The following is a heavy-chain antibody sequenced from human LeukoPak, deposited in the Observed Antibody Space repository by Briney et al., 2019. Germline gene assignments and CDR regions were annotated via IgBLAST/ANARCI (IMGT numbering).Heavy chain of an antibody. CDR1: GYTFTSYG. V-gene: IGHV1-18*01. D-gene: IGHD2-2*02. CDR2: ISAYNGNT. CDR3: ARAGYCSSTSCYNVGDYYYYYGMDV. J-gene: IGHJ6*02. Sequence: AASVKVSCKASGYTFTSYGISWVRQAPGQGLEWMGWISAYNGNTNYAQKLQGRVTMTTDSSTSTAYMELRSLRSDDTAVYYCARAGYCSSTSCYNVGDYYYYYGMDVWGQGTTVTVSS.